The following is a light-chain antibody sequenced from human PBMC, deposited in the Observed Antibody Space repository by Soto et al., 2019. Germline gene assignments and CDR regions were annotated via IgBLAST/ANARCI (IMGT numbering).Light chain of an antibody. Sequence: QSVLTQPASVSGSPGQSITISCIGTSSDIGTYNRVSWYQQPPGTAPKHIIYEVNNRPSGVPDRYSGSESGNTASLIISGLQAEDEADYYCNSFTTSNTYVFGTGTKVTVL. CDR2: EVN. V-gene: IGLV2-18*02. J-gene: IGLJ1*01. CDR1: SSDIGTYNR. CDR3: NSFTTSNTYV.